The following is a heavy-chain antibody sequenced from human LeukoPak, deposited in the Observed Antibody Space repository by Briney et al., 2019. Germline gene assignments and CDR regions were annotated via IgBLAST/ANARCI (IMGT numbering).Heavy chain of an antibody. CDR3: ASSGGLGGKSIDY. V-gene: IGHV1-2*02. Sequence: ASVKVSCKASGYTFTGYYMHWVRRAPGQGLEWMGWINPNSGGTNHAQKFQGRVTMTRDTSISTAYMELSRLRSDDTAVYYCASSGGLGGKSIDYWGQGTLVTVSS. CDR1: GYTFTGYY. D-gene: IGHD4-23*01. J-gene: IGHJ4*02. CDR2: INPNSGGT.